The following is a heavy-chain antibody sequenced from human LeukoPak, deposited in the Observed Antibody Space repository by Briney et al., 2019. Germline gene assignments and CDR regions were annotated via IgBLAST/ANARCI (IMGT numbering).Heavy chain of an antibody. CDR1: GFTFSSYA. CDR3: AKDLGGIAAAGTIYFDY. V-gene: IGHV3-23*01. D-gene: IGHD6-13*01. Sequence: GGSLRLSCAASGFTFSSYAMCWVRQAPGKGLEWVSAIRGSGGSTYYADSVKGRFTISRDNSKNTLYLQMNSLRAEDTAVYYCAKDLGGIAAAGTIYFDYWGQGTLVTVSS. J-gene: IGHJ4*02. CDR2: IRGSGGST.